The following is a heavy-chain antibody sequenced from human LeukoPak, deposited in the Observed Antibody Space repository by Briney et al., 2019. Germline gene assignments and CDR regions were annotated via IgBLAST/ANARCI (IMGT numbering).Heavy chain of an antibody. Sequence: GASVKVSCKASGGTSSSYAISWVRQAPGQGLEWMGGIIPIFGTANYAQKFQGRVTITADESTSTAYMELSSLRSEDTVVYYCARPSLHDYGDWRFDYWGQGTLVTVSS. CDR1: GGTSSSYA. D-gene: IGHD4-17*01. J-gene: IGHJ4*02. CDR2: IIPIFGTA. V-gene: IGHV1-69*13. CDR3: ARPSLHDYGDWRFDY.